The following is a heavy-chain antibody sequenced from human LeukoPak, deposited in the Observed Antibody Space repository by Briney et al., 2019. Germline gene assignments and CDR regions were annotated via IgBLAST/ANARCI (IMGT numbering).Heavy chain of an antibody. J-gene: IGHJ3*02. Sequence: PGGSLRLSCAASGFTISSNYMSWVRQAPGKGLEWVSVIYSGGSTYYADSVKGRFTISRDNSKNTLYLQMNSLRAEDVAVYYCARDRRHCSGGSCLLHAFDIWGQGTMVTVSS. CDR3: ARDRRHCSGGSCLLHAFDI. V-gene: IGHV3-53*01. CDR2: IYSGGST. CDR1: GFTISSNY. D-gene: IGHD2-15*01.